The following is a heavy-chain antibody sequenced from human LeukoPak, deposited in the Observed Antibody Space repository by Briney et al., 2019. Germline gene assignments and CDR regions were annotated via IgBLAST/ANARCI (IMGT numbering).Heavy chain of an antibody. Sequence: ASVKVSCKASGGTFSSYAISWVRQAPGQGLEWMGRIISILGIANYAQKFQGRVTITADKSTSTAYMELSSLRSEDTAVYYCARDLQGITIPRIWGQGTLVTVSS. J-gene: IGHJ4*02. CDR3: ARDLQGITIPRI. V-gene: IGHV1-69*04. D-gene: IGHD3-10*01. CDR1: GGTFSSYA. CDR2: IISILGIA.